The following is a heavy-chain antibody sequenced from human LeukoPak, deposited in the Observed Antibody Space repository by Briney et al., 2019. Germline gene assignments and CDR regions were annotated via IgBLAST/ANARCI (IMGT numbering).Heavy chain of an antibody. V-gene: IGHV3-23*01. J-gene: IGHJ4*02. Sequence: GGSLRLSCAASGFTFSTYAMSWVRQIPGKGLEWVSAISGSDDGTYYAASVKGRFTISRDNAKNSLYLQMNSLRAEDTALYYCARGRYSGSYLLDYWGQGTLVTVSS. CDR1: GFTFSTYA. CDR3: ARGRYSGSYLLDY. D-gene: IGHD1-26*01. CDR2: ISGSDDGT.